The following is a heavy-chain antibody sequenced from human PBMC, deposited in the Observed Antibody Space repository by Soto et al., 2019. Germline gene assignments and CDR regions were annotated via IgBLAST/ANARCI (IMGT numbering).Heavy chain of an antibody. CDR3: ARDYSPWVAATQGWFDP. Sequence: QVQLVESGGGVVQPGRSLRLSCAASGFTFSSYAMHWVRQAPGKGLEWVAVISYDGSNKYYADSVKGRFTISRDNSKNTLYLQMNSLRAEDTAVYYCARDYSPWVAATQGWFDPWGQGTLVTVSS. CDR2: ISYDGSNK. V-gene: IGHV3-30-3*01. D-gene: IGHD2-15*01. CDR1: GFTFSSYA. J-gene: IGHJ5*02.